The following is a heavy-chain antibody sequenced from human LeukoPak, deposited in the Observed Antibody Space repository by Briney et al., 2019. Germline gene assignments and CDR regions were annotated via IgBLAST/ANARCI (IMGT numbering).Heavy chain of an antibody. CDR1: GFTFSSYA. Sequence: GGSLRLSCAASGFTFSSYAMSWVRQAPGKGLEWVSVISGSGGSTYYADSVKGRFTISRDNSKNTLYLQMNSLRAEDTAAYYCAKGEAGYTSASVVYWGQGTLVTVSS. CDR3: AKGEAGYTSASVVY. V-gene: IGHV3-23*01. J-gene: IGHJ4*02. D-gene: IGHD6-19*01. CDR2: ISGSGGST.